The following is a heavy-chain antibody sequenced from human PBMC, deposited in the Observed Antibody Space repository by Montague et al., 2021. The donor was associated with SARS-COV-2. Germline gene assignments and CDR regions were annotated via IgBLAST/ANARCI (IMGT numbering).Heavy chain of an antibody. Sequence: SETLSLTCTVSAGSLSSRSNYWGWIRQPPGMGLQWIGSVDSAGSTYYSPSLKSRVTISLDTSKNQFSPKLSSVTAADTAVYYCARGEYNRYWYKYWGQGALVTVSS. CDR1: AGSLSSRSNY. V-gene: IGHV4-39*07. CDR3: ARGEYNRYWYKY. D-gene: IGHD2-8*02. CDR2: VDSAGST. J-gene: IGHJ4*02.